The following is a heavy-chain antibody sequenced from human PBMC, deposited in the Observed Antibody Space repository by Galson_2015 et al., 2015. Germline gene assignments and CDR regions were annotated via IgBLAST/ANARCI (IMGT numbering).Heavy chain of an antibody. CDR2: ISGSGGTT. D-gene: IGHD6-19*01. CDR3: AKDSAGPFSTGWYAY. CDR1: GFTFSNYA. J-gene: IGHJ4*02. Sequence: SLRLSCAASGFTFSNYAMSWVRQAPGKGLEWVLGISGSGGTTYYADSVKGRFTISRDNSESTLYLQMNSLRAEDTAVYYCAKDSAGPFSTGWYAYWGQGTLVTVSS. V-gene: IGHV3-23*01.